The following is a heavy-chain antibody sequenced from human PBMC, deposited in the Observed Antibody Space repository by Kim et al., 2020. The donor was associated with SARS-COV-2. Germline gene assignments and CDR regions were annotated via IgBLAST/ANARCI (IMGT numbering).Heavy chain of an antibody. CDR3: ARDPNKLLWFGELSPGYGMDG. CDR2: INTNTGNP. J-gene: IGHJ6*02. D-gene: IGHD3-10*01. Sequence: ASVKVSCKASGYTFTSYAMNWARQAPGQGLERMGWINTNTGNPTYAQGFTGRFVFSLDTSVSTAYLQISSLKAEDTDVYYCARDPNKLLWFGELSPGYGMDGWGEGTTVTVSS. CDR1: GYTFTSYA. V-gene: IGHV7-4-1*02.